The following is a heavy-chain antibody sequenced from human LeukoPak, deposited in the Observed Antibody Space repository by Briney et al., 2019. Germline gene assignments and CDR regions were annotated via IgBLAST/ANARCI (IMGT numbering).Heavy chain of an antibody. Sequence: PGGSLRLSCAASGFTFSSYGMHWVRQAPGKGLEWVAFIRYDGSNKYYADSVKGRFTISRDNSKNTLYLQMNRLRAEDTAVYYCARDLGYDSSGYYSAFPAYWGQGTLVTVSS. CDR2: IRYDGSNK. V-gene: IGHV3-30*02. CDR3: ARDLGYDSSGYYSAFPAY. J-gene: IGHJ4*02. CDR1: GFTFSSYG. D-gene: IGHD3-22*01.